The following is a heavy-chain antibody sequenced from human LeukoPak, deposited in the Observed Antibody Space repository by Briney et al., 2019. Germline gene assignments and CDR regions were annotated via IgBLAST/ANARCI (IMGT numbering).Heavy chain of an antibody. J-gene: IGHJ6*02. D-gene: IGHD5-18*01. Sequence: SVTVSFKASGGTFSSYAISWVRQAPGQGLEWMGGIIPIFGTANYAQKFQGRVTITADESTSTAYMELSSLRSEDTAVYYCARVRDTAMADTEYYYYGMDVWGQGTTVTVSS. V-gene: IGHV1-69*13. CDR1: GGTFSSYA. CDR3: ARVRDTAMADTEYYYYGMDV. CDR2: IIPIFGTA.